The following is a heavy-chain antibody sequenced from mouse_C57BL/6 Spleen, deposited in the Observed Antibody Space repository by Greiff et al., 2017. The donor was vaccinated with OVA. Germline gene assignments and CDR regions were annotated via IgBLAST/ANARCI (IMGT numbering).Heavy chain of an antibody. V-gene: IGHV3-6*01. D-gene: IGHD2-5*01. J-gene: IGHJ3*01. CDR2: ISYDGSN. CDR1: GYSITSGYY. Sequence: EVKLQESGPGLVKPSQSLSLTCSVTGYSITSGYYWNWIRQFPGNKLEWMGYISYDGSNNYNPSLQKRISITRDTSKNQFFLKLYSVTAEDTATYYCAREEAYYSIPFAYWGQGTLVTVSA. CDR3: AREEAYYSIPFAY.